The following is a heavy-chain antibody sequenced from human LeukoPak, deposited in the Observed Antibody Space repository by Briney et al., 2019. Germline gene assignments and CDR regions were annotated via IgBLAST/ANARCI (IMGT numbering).Heavy chain of an antibody. D-gene: IGHD6-19*01. CDR1: GGSITSSSHY. CDR3: ARQQWLEQDAFDI. V-gene: IGHV4-39*01. CDR2: IYYSGST. Sequence: SETLSLTCTVSGGSITSSSHYWGWIRQPPGKGLEWIGSIYYSGSTYYNPSLKRRVTISVDTSKNQFSLKLSSVTAADTAVYYCARQQWLEQDAFDIWGQGTMVTVSS. J-gene: IGHJ3*02.